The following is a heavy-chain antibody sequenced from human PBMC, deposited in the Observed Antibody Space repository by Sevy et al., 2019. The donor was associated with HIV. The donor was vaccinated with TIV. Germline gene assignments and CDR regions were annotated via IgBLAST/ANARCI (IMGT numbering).Heavy chain of an antibody. Sequence: ASVKVSCKASGYTFTGYYMHWVRQAPGQGLEWMGWINPNSGGTNYAQKFQDRVTMTRDTSISTAYMELSRLRSDDTAVYYCARGGKYDSSGLDYWGQGTLVTVSS. CDR2: INPNSGGT. CDR1: GYTFTGYY. CDR3: ARGGKYDSSGLDY. D-gene: IGHD3-22*01. J-gene: IGHJ4*02. V-gene: IGHV1-2*02.